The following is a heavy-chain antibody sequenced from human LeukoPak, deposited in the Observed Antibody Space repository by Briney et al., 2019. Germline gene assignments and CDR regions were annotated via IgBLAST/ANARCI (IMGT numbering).Heavy chain of an antibody. CDR3: ARQGGGFWYFDL. CDR2: IYYSGST. CDR1: GGSIRRYY. D-gene: IGHD6-25*01. Sequence: SETLSLTCPFSGGSIRRYYWSWIRQPPAKGLEWIGYIYYSGSTNYNSTLKSRVTISVDTSKNQFSLTLSSVTAADTAVYYCARQGGGFWYFDLWGRGTLVTVSS. J-gene: IGHJ2*01. V-gene: IGHV4-59*08.